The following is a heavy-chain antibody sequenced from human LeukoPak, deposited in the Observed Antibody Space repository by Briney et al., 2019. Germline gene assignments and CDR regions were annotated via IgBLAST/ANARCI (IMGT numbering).Heavy chain of an antibody. CDR3: AKAVAGPLTPYFDY. J-gene: IGHJ4*02. D-gene: IGHD6-19*01. V-gene: IGHV3-43*02. CDR2: ISGDGGST. Sequence: GGSLRLSCAASGFTFDDYAMHWVRQAPGKGLEWVSLISGDGGSTYHADSVKGRFTISRDNSKNSLYLQMNSLRTEDTALYYCAKAVAGPLTPYFDYWGQGTLVTVSS. CDR1: GFTFDDYA.